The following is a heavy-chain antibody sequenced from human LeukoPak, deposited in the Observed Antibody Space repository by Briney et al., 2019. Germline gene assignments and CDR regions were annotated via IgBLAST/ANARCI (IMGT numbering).Heavy chain of an antibody. V-gene: IGHV3-23*01. D-gene: IGHD6-19*01. Sequence: GGSLRLSCAASGFTFSSYAMSWVRQAPGKGLEWVSAISGSGGSTYYADSVKGRFTISRDNSKNTLYLQMNSLRAEDTAVYYCAKDITPGTAVAGTLYEIDYWGQGTLVTVSS. CDR2: ISGSGGST. CDR3: AKDITPGTAVAGTLYEIDY. CDR1: GFTFSSYA. J-gene: IGHJ4*02.